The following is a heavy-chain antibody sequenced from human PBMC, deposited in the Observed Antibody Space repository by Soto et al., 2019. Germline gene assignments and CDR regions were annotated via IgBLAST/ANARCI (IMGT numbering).Heavy chain of an antibody. CDR2: ISDSETSA. D-gene: IGHD3-9*01. V-gene: IGHV3-23*01. J-gene: IGHJ4*02. CDR1: GFNFGSYV. Sequence: EVQLLESGGALVQPGGSLRLSCAASGFNFGSYVMSWVRQAPGRGLEWVSAISDSETSASYADSVKGRFTISRDNSKHTVYLELKSLTAEDTAMYYCAKDADVLRNFDWSYYFDAWGQGTLVTVSS. CDR3: AKDADVLRNFDWSYYFDA.